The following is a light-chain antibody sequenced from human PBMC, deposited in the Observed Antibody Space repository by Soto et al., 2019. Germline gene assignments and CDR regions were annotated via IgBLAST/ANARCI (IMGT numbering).Light chain of an antibody. J-gene: IGLJ1*01. Sequence: SSELTQPLSVSVALGQTARITCGGNNIGSKNVHWYQQKPGQAPVLVIYRDSNRPSGIPERFSGSNSGNTATLTISRAQAGDEADYYCQVWDSSHNYVFGTGTKVTVL. CDR1: NIGSKN. CDR3: QVWDSSHNYV. CDR2: RDS. V-gene: IGLV3-9*01.